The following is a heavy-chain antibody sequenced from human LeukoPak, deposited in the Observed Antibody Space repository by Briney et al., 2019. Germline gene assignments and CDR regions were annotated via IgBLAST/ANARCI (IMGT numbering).Heavy chain of an antibody. J-gene: IGHJ6*02. V-gene: IGHV1-18*01. CDR3: ARDHVVPLVEGMDV. D-gene: IGHD3-9*01. CDR2: ISSYNDNT. CDR1: GYTFKSYG. Sequence: ASVKVSCKASGYTFKSYGINWVRQALGQGLEWMGWISSYNDNTNYAQKFQGRIAMTTDTSTSTAYMDLKSLRSDDTAVYYCARDHVVPLVEGMDVWGQGTTVTVSS.